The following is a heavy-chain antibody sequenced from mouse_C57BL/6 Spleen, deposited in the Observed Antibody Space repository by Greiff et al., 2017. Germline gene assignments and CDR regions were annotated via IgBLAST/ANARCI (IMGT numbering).Heavy chain of an antibody. Sequence: QVQLKQSGAELVKPGASVKISCKASGYAFSSYWMNWVKQRPGKGLEWIGQIYPGDGDTKDNGKFKGKATLTADKSSSPAYMQLSSLTSEDSAVYCCARFFYDGYYYFGYWGQGTTLTVAS. CDR3: ARFFYDGYYYFGY. J-gene: IGHJ2*01. CDR2: IYPGDGDT. D-gene: IGHD2-3*01. CDR1: GYAFSSYW. V-gene: IGHV1-80*01.